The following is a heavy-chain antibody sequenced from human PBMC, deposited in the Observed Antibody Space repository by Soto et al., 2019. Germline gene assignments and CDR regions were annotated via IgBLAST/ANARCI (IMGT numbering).Heavy chain of an antibody. CDR3: ARTPLL. D-gene: IGHD1-26*01. V-gene: IGHV4-31*03. CDR1: GGSISSGGYY. J-gene: IGHJ4*02. Sequence: QVQLQESGPGLVKPSQTLSLTCTVSGGSISSGGYYWSWIRQHPGKGLEWIGYIYYSGSTYYNYYNPSLKSRVTTSVDTSKNQFSLKLSSVTAADTAVYYCARTPLLWGQGTLVTVSS. CDR2: IYYSGSTYYN.